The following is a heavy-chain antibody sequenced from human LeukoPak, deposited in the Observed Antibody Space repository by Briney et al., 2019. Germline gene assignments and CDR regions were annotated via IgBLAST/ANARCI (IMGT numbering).Heavy chain of an antibody. J-gene: IGHJ4*02. V-gene: IGHV3-23*01. CDR3: ARDRRYGSGYFDY. Sequence: GGSLRLSCAASGFTFSSYAMSWVRQAPGKGLGWVSGISGAGGSTYYADSVKGRFTISRDNAKNSLYLQMNSLRAEDTAVYYCARDRRYGSGYFDYWGQGTLVTVSS. D-gene: IGHD3-10*01. CDR2: ISGAGGST. CDR1: GFTFSSYA.